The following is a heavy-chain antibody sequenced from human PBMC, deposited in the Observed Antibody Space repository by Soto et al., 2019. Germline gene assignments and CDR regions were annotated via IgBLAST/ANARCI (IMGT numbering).Heavy chain of an antibody. V-gene: IGHV4-59*01. D-gene: IGHD2-15*01. Sequence: PSETLSLTCTVSGGSISSYYWSWIRQPPGKGLEWIGYIYYSGSTNYNPSLKSRVTISVDTSKNQFSLKLSSVTAADTAVYYCAREESDFTPFFDYWGQGTLVTVSS. CDR3: AREESDFTPFFDY. CDR1: GGSISSYY. CDR2: IYYSGST. J-gene: IGHJ4*02.